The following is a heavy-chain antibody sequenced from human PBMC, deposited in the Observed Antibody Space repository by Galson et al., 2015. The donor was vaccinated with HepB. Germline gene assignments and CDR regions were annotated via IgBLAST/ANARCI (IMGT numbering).Heavy chain of an antibody. Sequence: VKVSCKASGGTFSSYAISWVRQAPGQGLEWMGGIIPIFGTANYAQKFQGRVTITADESTSTAYMELSSLRSEDTAVYYCARATTIFGGNNWFDPWGQGTLVIVSS. CDR1: GGTFSSYA. CDR3: ARATTIFGGNNWFDP. V-gene: IGHV1-69*13. D-gene: IGHD3-3*01. J-gene: IGHJ5*02. CDR2: IIPIFGTA.